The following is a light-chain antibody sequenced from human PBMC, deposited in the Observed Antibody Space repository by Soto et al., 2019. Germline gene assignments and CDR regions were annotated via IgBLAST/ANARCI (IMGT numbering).Light chain of an antibody. J-gene: IGKJ1*01. CDR2: GAS. V-gene: IGKV1-5*01. CDR1: QSISTW. Sequence: DIQMTQSPSTLSASVGDRVTVTCRASQSISTWLAWYQQKPGKAPKLLIYGASSFESGVPSRFSGSGSGTEFTLTISSLQPDDFATYYCQHYNTYPWTVGQGTKVEIK. CDR3: QHYNTYPWT.